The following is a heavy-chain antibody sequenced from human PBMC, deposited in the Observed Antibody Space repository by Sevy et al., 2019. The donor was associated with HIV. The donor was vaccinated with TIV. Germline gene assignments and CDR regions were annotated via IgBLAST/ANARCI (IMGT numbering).Heavy chain of an antibody. CDR2: IGTAGDT. CDR1: GFTFSSYD. Sequence: GGSLRLSCAASGFTFSSYDMHWVRQATGKGLEWVSAIGTAGDTYYPGSVKGRFTISRENAKNSLYLQMNSLRAGDTAVYYCASGGGSGSYGHDAFDIWGQGTMVTVSS. J-gene: IGHJ3*02. D-gene: IGHD1-26*01. CDR3: ASGGGSGSYGHDAFDI. V-gene: IGHV3-13*01.